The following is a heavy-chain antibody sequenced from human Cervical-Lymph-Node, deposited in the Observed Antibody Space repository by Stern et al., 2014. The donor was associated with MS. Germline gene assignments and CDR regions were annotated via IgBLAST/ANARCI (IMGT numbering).Heavy chain of an antibody. J-gene: IGHJ5*02. D-gene: IGHD3-9*01. CDR1: GGTFSSYA. Sequence: QVQLVQSGAEVKKPGSSVKVSCKASGGTFSSYAIGWVRQAPGQGIEWMGGIIPLFGTTSYAQKFQGRVTITADESTSTAYMELSSLRSEDTAVYYCARGPPLRYFGRFDPWGQGTLVTVSS. V-gene: IGHV1-69*01. CDR3: ARGPPLRYFGRFDP. CDR2: IIPLFGTT.